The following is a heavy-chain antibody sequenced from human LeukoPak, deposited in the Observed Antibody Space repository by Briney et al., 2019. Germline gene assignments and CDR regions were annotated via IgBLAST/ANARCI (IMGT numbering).Heavy chain of an antibody. CDR1: GYTFTVYY. V-gene: IGHV1-2*02. CDR2: INPNSGVT. D-gene: IGHD5-12*01. Sequence: ASVTVSYKASGYTFTVYYLHWVRLAPGQGLEWMGWINPNSGVTNYAQKLQGRVTITRDTSIDTAYMQLSRLRSDDTAVYYCAKDRYGDYEAPFHYYMDAWGRGTTVTVSS. CDR3: AKDRYGDYEAPFHYYMDA. J-gene: IGHJ6*03.